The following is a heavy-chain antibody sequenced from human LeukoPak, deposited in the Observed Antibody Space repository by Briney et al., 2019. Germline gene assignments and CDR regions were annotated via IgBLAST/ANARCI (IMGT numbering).Heavy chain of an antibody. Sequence: LGGSLRLSCAASGFTFSTYGMHWVRQAPGQGPEWVSGITWNGGSTDYAASVKGRFTISRDNAKNTLDLRMNRLRDEDTALYYCARGGGSIRHSYYYYVDVWGKGTSVTVSS. CDR3: ARGGGSIRHSYYYYVDV. J-gene: IGHJ6*03. CDR1: GFTFSTYG. D-gene: IGHD2-15*01. V-gene: IGHV3-20*04. CDR2: ITWNGGST.